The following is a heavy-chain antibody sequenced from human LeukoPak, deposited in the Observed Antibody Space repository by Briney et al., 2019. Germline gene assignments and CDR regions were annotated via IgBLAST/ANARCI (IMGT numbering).Heavy chain of an antibody. CDR1: GGSFSGYY. D-gene: IGHD3-10*01. CDR3: AREKVYYGSLDY. V-gene: IGHV4-34*01. Sequence: SETLSLTCAVYGGSFSGYYWSWIRQPPGKGLEWIGEINHSGSTNYNPSLKSRVTISVDTSKNQFSLKLSSVTAADTAVYYCAREKVYYGSLDYWGQGTLVTVSS. CDR2: INHSGST. J-gene: IGHJ4*02.